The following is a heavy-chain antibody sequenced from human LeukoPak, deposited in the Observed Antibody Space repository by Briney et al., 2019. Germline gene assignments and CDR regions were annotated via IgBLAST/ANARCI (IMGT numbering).Heavy chain of an antibody. CDR3: ARGVRAVVLRYFDWFDY. CDR2: INHSGST. CDR1: GFTFSSYW. V-gene: IGHV4-34*01. Sequence: LRLSCAASGFTFSSYWMSWVRQPPGKGLEWIGEINHSGSTNYNPSLKSRVTISVDTSKNQFSLKLSSVTAADTAVYYCARGVRAVVLRYFDWFDYWGQGTLVTVSS. D-gene: IGHD3-9*01. J-gene: IGHJ5*01.